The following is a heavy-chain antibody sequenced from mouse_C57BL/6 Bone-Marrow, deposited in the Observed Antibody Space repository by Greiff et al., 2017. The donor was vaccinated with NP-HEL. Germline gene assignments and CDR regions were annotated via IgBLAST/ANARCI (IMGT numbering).Heavy chain of an antibody. CDR2: INPGSGGT. Sequence: VMLVESGAELVRPGTSVKVSCKASGYAFTNYLIEWVKQRPGQGLEWIGVINPGSGGTNYNEKFKGKATLTADKSSSTAYMQLSSLTSEDSAVYCWARGSGLLRWGFAYWGQGTLVTVSA. V-gene: IGHV1-54*01. CDR1: GYAFTNYL. CDR3: ARGSGLLRWGFAY. J-gene: IGHJ3*01. D-gene: IGHD1-1*01.